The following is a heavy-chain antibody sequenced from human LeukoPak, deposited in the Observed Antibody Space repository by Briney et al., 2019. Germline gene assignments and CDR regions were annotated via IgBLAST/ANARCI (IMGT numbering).Heavy chain of an antibody. J-gene: IGHJ2*01. Sequence: SGTLSLTCAVSGGSISSSNWWSWVRQPPGKGLEWIGSIYYSGSTYYNPSLKSRVTISVDRSKNQFSLKLSSVTAADTAVYYCARTRPTVVTWYFDLWGRGTLVTVSS. CDR1: GGSISSSNW. CDR2: IYYSGST. D-gene: IGHD4-23*01. CDR3: ARTRPTVVTWYFDL. V-gene: IGHV4-4*02.